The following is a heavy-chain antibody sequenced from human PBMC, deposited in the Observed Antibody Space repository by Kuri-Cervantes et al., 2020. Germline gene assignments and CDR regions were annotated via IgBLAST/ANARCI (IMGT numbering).Heavy chain of an antibody. CDR3: AKDSSGSFYFDY. D-gene: IGHD3-22*01. CDR1: GFTFSSYG. J-gene: IGHJ4*02. V-gene: IGHV3-30*18. CDR2: ISYDGSNK. Sequence: GESLKISCAASGFTFSSYGMHWVRQAPGKGLEWVAVISYDGSNKYYADSVKGRFTISGDNSKNTLYLQMNSLRAEDTAVYYCAKDSSGSFYFDYWGQGTLVTVSS.